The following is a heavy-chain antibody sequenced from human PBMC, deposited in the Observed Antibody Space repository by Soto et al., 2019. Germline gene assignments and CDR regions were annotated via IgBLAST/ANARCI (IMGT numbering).Heavy chain of an antibody. CDR1: GFTFSDFS. CDR3: AREVVTTKWSFDD. J-gene: IGHJ4*02. V-gene: IGHV3-30*04. D-gene: IGHD3-3*01. CDR2: MGSTEVK. Sequence: QVRIMDSGGDVVQPGGSLKLSCTTSGFTFSDFSMHWFRQAPGKGLEWVAVMGSTEVKSYADSVKCRFTVSRDNSRDTLYLQMVSLKPDDTAVYYCAREVVTTKWSFDDWGQGILVTVS.